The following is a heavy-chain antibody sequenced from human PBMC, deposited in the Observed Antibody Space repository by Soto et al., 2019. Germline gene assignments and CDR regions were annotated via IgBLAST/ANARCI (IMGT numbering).Heavy chain of an antibody. D-gene: IGHD3-9*01. V-gene: IGHV2-26*01. CDR3: ARIHRPVPYYYILTGYYRSEVCFDP. CDR2: IFSNDEK. J-gene: IGHJ5*02. CDR1: GFPLSNARMG. Sequence: FGPTLVNATESLTLNCTVSGFPLSNARMGVSWIRQPPGKALEWLAHIFSNDEKSCSTSLKSRLTISKDTSKSQVVLTMTNMDPVDTATYYCARIHRPVPYYYILTGYYRSEVCFDPWGQGTLVTVSS.